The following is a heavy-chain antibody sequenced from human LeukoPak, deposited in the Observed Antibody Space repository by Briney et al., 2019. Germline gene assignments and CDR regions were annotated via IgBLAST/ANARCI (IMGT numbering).Heavy chain of an antibody. CDR1: GYTFTNYY. V-gene: IGHV1-46*01. CDR2: INPSGGST. Sequence: ASVKVSCKASGYTFTNYYFHWVRQAPGQGLEWMGIINPSGGSTSYAQKFQGRVTMTRDTSTSTVYMKLSSLRSEDTAVYYCARGLELWFGEAGVGWFDPWGQGTLVTVSS. J-gene: IGHJ5*02. D-gene: IGHD3-10*01. CDR3: ARGLELWFGEAGVGWFDP.